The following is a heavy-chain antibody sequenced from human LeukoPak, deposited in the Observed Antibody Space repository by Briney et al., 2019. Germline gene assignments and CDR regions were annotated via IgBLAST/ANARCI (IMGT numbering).Heavy chain of an antibody. V-gene: IGHV4-30-2*01. CDR2: INHSGST. D-gene: IGHD3-9*01. CDR3: ARAALRYRTYGMDV. J-gene: IGHJ6*02. CDR1: GGSISSGGYS. Sequence: TSQTLSLTCAVSGGSISSGGYSWSWIRQPPGKGLEWIGEINHSGSTNYNPSLKSRVTISVDTSKNQFSLKLSSVTAADTAVYYCARAALRYRTYGMDVWGQGTTVTVSS.